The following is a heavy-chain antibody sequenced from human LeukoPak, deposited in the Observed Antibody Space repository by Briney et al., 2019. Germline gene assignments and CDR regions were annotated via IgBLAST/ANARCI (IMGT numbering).Heavy chain of an antibody. J-gene: IGHJ4*02. CDR3: ARATYYYDSSGYSNY. D-gene: IGHD3-22*01. CDR2: IWYDGSNK. CDR1: GFTFSSYG. Sequence: PGGSLRLSCAASGFTFSSYGMHWVRQAPGKGLEWVAVIWYDGSNKYYADSVKGRLTISRDNSKNTLYLQMNSLRAEDTAVYYCARATYYYDSSGYSNYWGQGTLVTVSS. V-gene: IGHV3-33*01.